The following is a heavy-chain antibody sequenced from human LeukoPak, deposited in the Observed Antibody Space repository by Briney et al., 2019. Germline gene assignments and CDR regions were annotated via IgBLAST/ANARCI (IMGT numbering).Heavy chain of an antibody. CDR1: GYTFTSYD. CDR2: MNPNSGNT. CDR3: ARGSGSYGY. J-gene: IGHJ4*02. Sequence: ASVKVSCKASGYTFTSYDINWVRQATGQGLEWMGWMNPNSGNTGCAQKFQGRVTITRNTSISTAYMELTSLRSDDTAVYYCARGSGSYGYWGQGTLVTVSS. D-gene: IGHD1-26*01. V-gene: IGHV1-8*03.